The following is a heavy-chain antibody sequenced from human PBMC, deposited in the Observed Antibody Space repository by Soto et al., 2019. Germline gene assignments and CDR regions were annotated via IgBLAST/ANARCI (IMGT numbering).Heavy chain of an antibody. CDR3: AHRLGSRGSFDY. CDR1: GFSLTTSGVG. Sequence: QITLKESGPTLVKPTQTLTLTCTFSGFSLTTSGVGVGWIRQPPGKAPEWLALIYWNDDKRYSPSLSSRLTITKGTSKNQVVLTMTDMDPVDTATYYRAHRLGSRGSFDYWGQGSLVTVSS. CDR2: IYWNDDK. D-gene: IGHD6-25*01. J-gene: IGHJ4*02. V-gene: IGHV2-5*01.